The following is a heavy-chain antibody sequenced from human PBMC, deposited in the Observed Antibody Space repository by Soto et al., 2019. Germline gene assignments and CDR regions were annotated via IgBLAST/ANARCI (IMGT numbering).Heavy chain of an antibody. V-gene: IGHV1-69*06. Sequence: QVRLVQSGAEVKKPGSSVKVSCKVSGGTFSKYSLSWVRQTPGQGLEWMGGITPFVDTSNYAQRFLGRVTITADKPTNTAFLEVRGRKSEDTALYSCASTSYCNGSSSYSRHYYGMDVWGQGTTVTVSS. D-gene: IGHD2-15*01. CDR3: ASTSYCNGSSSYSRHYYGMDV. J-gene: IGHJ6*02. CDR2: ITPFVDTS. CDR1: GGTFSKYS.